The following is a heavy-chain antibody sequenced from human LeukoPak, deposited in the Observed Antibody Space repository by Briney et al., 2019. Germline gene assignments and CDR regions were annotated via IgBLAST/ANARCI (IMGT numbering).Heavy chain of an antibody. D-gene: IGHD1-26*01. Sequence: GGSLRVSCAASGFTFSSYSMNWVRQAPGNGLEWVSSISSSSSYIYYADSVKGRFTISRDNAKNSLYLQMNSLRAEDTAVYYCARDRGTTNLYYFDYWGQGTLVTVSS. V-gene: IGHV3-21*01. CDR3: ARDRGTTNLYYFDY. CDR1: GFTFSSYS. J-gene: IGHJ4*02. CDR2: ISSSSSYI.